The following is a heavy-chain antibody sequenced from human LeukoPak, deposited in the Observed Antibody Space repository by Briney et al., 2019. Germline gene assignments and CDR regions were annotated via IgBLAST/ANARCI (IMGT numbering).Heavy chain of an antibody. J-gene: IGHJ5*01. CDR3: AKAAADFYNWLDS. V-gene: IGHV3-23*01. CDR2: ISRSGGST. Sequence: GGSLRLSCEASGFTFSNYAMNWVRQAPGKGLEWVAGISRSGGSTYYADSVKGRFTISRDNSKNTVSLLMNSLRVEDTAVYHCAKAAADFYNWLDSWGQGTLVSVSS. D-gene: IGHD6-13*01. CDR1: GFTFSNYA.